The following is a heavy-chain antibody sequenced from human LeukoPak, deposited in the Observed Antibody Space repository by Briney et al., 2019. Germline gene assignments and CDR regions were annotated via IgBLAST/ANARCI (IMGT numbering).Heavy chain of an antibody. CDR2: INPNSGGT. Sequence: ASVKVSCKASGYTFTGYYIHWVRQAPGQGLEWMGWINPNSGGTDYAQNFQGRVTMARDTSISSAYMDLRRLRFDDTAVYYCVRGGALHYDFWDWGQGTLVTVSS. V-gene: IGHV1-2*02. D-gene: IGHD3/OR15-3a*01. CDR3: VRGGALHYDFWD. J-gene: IGHJ4*02. CDR1: GYTFTGYY.